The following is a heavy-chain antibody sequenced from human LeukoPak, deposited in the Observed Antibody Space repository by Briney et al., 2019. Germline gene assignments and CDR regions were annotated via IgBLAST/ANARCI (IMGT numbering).Heavy chain of an antibody. Sequence: GESLKISCKGSGYSFTSYWIGWVRQMPGKGLEWMGIIYPGDSDTRYSPSFQGQVTISADKSISTAYLQWSSLKASDTAMYYCARHHIAIFGVVINYSMDVWGQGTTVTVSS. D-gene: IGHD3-3*01. J-gene: IGHJ6*02. V-gene: IGHV5-51*01. CDR2: IYPGDSDT. CDR1: GYSFTSYW. CDR3: ARHHIAIFGVVINYSMDV.